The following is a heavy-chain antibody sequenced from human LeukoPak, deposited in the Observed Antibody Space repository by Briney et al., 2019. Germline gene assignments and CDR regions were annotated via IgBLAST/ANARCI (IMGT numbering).Heavy chain of an antibody. Sequence: ASVKVSCKASGGTFSSYAISWVRQAPGQGLEWMGWISGYNGNTNYAQKLQGRVTMTTDTSTSTAYMELRSLRSDDTAVYYCARDDSSSWDNYYYDMDVWGQGTTVTVSS. J-gene: IGHJ6*02. V-gene: IGHV1-18*01. CDR1: GGTFSSYA. D-gene: IGHD6-13*01. CDR2: ISGYNGNT. CDR3: ARDDSSSWDNYYYDMDV.